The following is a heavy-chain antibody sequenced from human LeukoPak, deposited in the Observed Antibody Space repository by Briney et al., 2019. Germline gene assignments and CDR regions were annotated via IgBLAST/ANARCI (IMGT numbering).Heavy chain of an antibody. CDR1: GYSISSGYY. Sequence: SETLPLTCAVSGYSISSGYYWGWIRQPPGKGLEWIGSIYHSGSTYYNPSLKSRVTISVDTSKNQFSLKLSSVTAADTAVYYCASFHCGGDCYDYWGQGTLVTVSS. CDR2: IYHSGST. V-gene: IGHV4-38-2*01. D-gene: IGHD2-21*01. J-gene: IGHJ4*02. CDR3: ASFHCGGDCYDY.